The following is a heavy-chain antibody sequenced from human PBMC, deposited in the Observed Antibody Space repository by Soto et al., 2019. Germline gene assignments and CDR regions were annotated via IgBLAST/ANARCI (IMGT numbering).Heavy chain of an antibody. J-gene: IGHJ4*02. Sequence: PGGSLRLSCVGSGFTFSSNWMTWVRQAPGKGLEWVGNIRQDGSEKNYVDSVKGRFTISRDNAKNSLYLQMISLRAEDTAIYYYAKVDSGSYLPSGFDYWGQGTLVTVSS. V-gene: IGHV3-7*05. D-gene: IGHD1-26*01. CDR1: GFTFSSNW. CDR3: AKVDSGSYLPSGFDY. CDR2: IRQDGSEK.